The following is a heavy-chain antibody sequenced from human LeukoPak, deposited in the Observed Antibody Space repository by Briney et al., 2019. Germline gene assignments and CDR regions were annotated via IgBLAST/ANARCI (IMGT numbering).Heavy chain of an antibody. V-gene: IGHV3-30*02. CDR2: IRYDGSNK. D-gene: IGHD3-16*01. CDR1: GFTFSSYG. CDR3: AKNYGNWFDP. Sequence: PGGSLRLSCAASGFTFSSYGMHWVRQAPGKGLEWVAFIRYDGSNKYYADSVKGRFTISRDNSKNTLYLQMNSLRAEDTAVNYCAKNYGNWFDPWGQGTLVTVSS. J-gene: IGHJ5*02.